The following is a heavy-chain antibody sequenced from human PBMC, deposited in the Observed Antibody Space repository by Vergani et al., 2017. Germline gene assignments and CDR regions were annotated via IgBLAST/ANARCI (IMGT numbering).Heavy chain of an antibody. CDR2: IYYSGST. V-gene: IGHV4-59*01. CDR3: ARDRTRYCSSTSCYPGWFDP. D-gene: IGHD2-2*01. CDR1: GGSLSSYY. Sequence: QVQLPESGPGLVKPSETLSLPCTVSGGSLSSYYWSWIRQPPGKGLEWIGYIYYSGSTNYNPSLKSRVTISVDTSKNQFSLKLSSVTAADTAVYYCARDRTRYCSSTSCYPGWFDPWGQGTLVTVSS. J-gene: IGHJ5*02.